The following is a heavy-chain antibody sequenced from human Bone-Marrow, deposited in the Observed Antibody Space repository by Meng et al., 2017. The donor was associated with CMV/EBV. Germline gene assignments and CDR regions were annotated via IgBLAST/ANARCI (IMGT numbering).Heavy chain of an antibody. CDR3: ARDGGRGGAGAFDI. CDR2: ITSDGSSI. J-gene: IGHJ3*02. CDR1: GFTFSNYW. V-gene: IGHV3-74*03. Sequence: GESLKISCASSGFTFSNYWMHWVRQAPGKGLVWVSRITSDGSSITYADSVKGRFTSSRDNAKNTLYLQMNRLRAEDTAVYYCARDGGRGGAGAFDIWGQGTMVTVSS. D-gene: IGHD2-15*01.